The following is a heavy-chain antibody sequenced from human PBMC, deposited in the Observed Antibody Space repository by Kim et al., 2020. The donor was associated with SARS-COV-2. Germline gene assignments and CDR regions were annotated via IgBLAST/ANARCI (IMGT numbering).Heavy chain of an antibody. CDR1: GGSISNTNYY. CDR3: ASSQWLMNWFDP. Sequence: SETLSLTCTVSGGSISNTNYYWDWVRQPPGKGLEWIGSIYYSGSTYYTPSLKSRVTLSIDTSKNQFSLKLSSVTAADTAVYYCASSQWLMNWFDPWGQGTLVTVSS. CDR2: IYYSGST. J-gene: IGHJ5*02. V-gene: IGHV4-39*07. D-gene: IGHD6-19*01.